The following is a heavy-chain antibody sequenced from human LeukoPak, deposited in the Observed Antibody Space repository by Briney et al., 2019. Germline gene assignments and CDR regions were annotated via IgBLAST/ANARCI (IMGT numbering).Heavy chain of an antibody. CDR2: ISVSGTYI. V-gene: IGHV3-21*01. Sequence: GGSLRLSCAASGFTFSRNGMAWVRQAPGKGLEWVSSISVSGTYIYYSDSVKGRFTISRDNAKNSLYLEMKSLRAEDTAAYFCARDRDYGTFDYWGQGTLVTVSS. CDR3: ARDRDYGTFDY. D-gene: IGHD4-17*01. J-gene: IGHJ4*02. CDR1: GFTFSRNG.